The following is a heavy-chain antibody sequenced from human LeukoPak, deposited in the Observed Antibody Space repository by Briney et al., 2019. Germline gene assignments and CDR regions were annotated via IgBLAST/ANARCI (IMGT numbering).Heavy chain of an antibody. CDR1: RFTFSSYG. V-gene: IGHV3-30*03. Sequence: PGRSLRLSCAASRFTFSSYGIHWVRQAPGKGLEWVAVISYDGSNKYYADSVKGRFTISRDNSKNTLYLQMNSLRAEDTAVYYCAANKMDYWGQGTLVTVSS. CDR3: AANKMDY. CDR2: ISYDGSNK. J-gene: IGHJ4*02.